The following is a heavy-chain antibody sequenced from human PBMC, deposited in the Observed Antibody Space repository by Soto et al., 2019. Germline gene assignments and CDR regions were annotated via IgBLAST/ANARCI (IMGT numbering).Heavy chain of an antibody. V-gene: IGHV3-30*18. CDR2: ISYDGSNK. D-gene: IGHD6-19*01. J-gene: IGHJ6*02. CDR3: AKDSSSGWNYYYGMDV. Sequence: GGSLRLSCAASGFTFSSYGMHWVRQAPGKGLEWVAVISYDGSNKYYADSVKGRFTISRDNSKNTLYLQMNSLRAEDTAVYYCAKDSSSGWNYYYGMDVWGQGTTVTVSS. CDR1: GFTFSSYG.